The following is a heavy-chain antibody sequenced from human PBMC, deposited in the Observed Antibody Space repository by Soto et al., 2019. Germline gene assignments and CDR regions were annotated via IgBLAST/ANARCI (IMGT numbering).Heavy chain of an antibody. Sequence: QLQLQESGSGLVKPSQTLSLTCAVSGGSISSGGYSWSWIRQPPGKGLEWIGYIYHSGSTYYNPSLKSRVTISVDRSKNQFSLKLSSVTAADTAVYYCASETSDCGGDCGGWYFDLWGRGTLVTVSS. V-gene: IGHV4-30-2*01. CDR3: ASETSDCGGDCGGWYFDL. D-gene: IGHD2-21*02. CDR1: GGSISSGGYS. J-gene: IGHJ2*01. CDR2: IYHSGST.